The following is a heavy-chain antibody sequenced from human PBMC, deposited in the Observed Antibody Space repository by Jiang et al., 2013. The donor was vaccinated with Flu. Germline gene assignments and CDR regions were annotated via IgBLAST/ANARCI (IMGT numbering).Heavy chain of an antibody. D-gene: IGHD2-15*01. CDR2: ITGSGGRT. Sequence: VQLLESGGGLVQPGGSLRVSCAASGFTFSSYAMTWVRQAPGKGLEWVSTITGSGGRTYYADSVKGRFTISRDNSKNTLYLQMNSLRAEDTAVYYCAKDGVVAATSLWVRESDGYFDLVGPWHPGHCLF. CDR3: AKDGVVAATSLWVRESDGYFDL. V-gene: IGHV3-23*01. J-gene: IGHJ2*01. CDR1: GFTFSSYA.